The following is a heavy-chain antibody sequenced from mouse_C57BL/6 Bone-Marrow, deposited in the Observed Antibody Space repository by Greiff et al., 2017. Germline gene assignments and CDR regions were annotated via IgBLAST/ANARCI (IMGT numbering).Heavy chain of an antibody. V-gene: IGHV1-55*01. CDR1: GYTFTSYW. D-gene: IGHD3-3*01. Sequence: QVQLQQPGAELVKPGASVKLSCKASGYTFTSYWITWVKQRPGQGLEWIGDIYPTSGRTNYNEKFKSKAILTVDTTSNTAYMQLSSLTSEDSAVFYCARSSPQGQVFDYWGQGTTLTVSS. J-gene: IGHJ2*01. CDR3: ARSSPQGQVFDY. CDR2: IYPTSGRT.